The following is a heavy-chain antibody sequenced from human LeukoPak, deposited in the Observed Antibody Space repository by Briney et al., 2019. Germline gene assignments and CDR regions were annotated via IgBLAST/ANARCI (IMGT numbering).Heavy chain of an antibody. CDR2: ISGSGGST. CDR3: AKKYNTGLDP. Sequence: PGGSLRLSCAASGFTFSSYAMTWVRQAPGKGLEWVSVISGSGGSTDYADSVKGRFTISRDNSKNTLYLQMNSLRAEDTAVYYCAKKYNTGLDPWGQGTLVTVSS. CDR1: GFTFSSYA. J-gene: IGHJ5*02. V-gene: IGHV3-23*01. D-gene: IGHD1-14*01.